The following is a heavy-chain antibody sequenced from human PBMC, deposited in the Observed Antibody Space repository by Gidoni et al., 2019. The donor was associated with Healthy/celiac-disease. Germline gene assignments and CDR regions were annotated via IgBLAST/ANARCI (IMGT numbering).Heavy chain of an antibody. D-gene: IGHD3-10*01. J-gene: IGHJ5*02. V-gene: IGHV3-30-3*01. CDR1: GFTFSSYA. CDR2: ISYDGSNK. CDR3: ARHGYYGSGSYQNWFDP. Sequence: AASGFTFSSYAMHWVRQAPGKSLEWVAVISYDGSNKYYTDPGKGRFTISRDNSKNKLYLQMNSLRAEDTAVYCCARHGYYGSGSYQNWFDPWGQGTLVTVSS.